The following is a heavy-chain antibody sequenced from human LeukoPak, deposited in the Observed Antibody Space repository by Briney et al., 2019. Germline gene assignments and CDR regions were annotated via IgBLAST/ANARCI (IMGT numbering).Heavy chain of an antibody. CDR3: ARLGGSPTNY. J-gene: IGHJ4*02. Sequence: PSETLSLTCAVYGVSFSGYYWSWIRQPPGKGLEWIGEINHSGSTNYNPSLKSRATISVDTSKNQSSLKLSSVTAADTAVYYCARLGGSPTNYWGQGTLVTVSS. CDR2: INHSGST. CDR1: GVSFSGYY. D-gene: IGHD1-26*01. V-gene: IGHV4-34*01.